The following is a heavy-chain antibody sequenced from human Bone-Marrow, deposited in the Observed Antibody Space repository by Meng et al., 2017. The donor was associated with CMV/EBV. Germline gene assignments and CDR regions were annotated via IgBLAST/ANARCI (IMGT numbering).Heavy chain of an antibody. Sequence: GGSLRLSCAASGFTFSSYGMHWVRQAPGKGLEWVAFIRYDGSNKYYADSVKGRFTISRDNSKNTLYLQMNSLRAEDTAVYYCAKDRTPRQSNSYRGAYYCGVGVWGQGTTVTVSS. J-gene: IGHJ6*02. CDR3: AKDRTPRQSNSYRGAYYCGVGV. CDR1: GFTFSSYG. D-gene: IGHD6-6*01. V-gene: IGHV3-30*02. CDR2: IRYDGSNK.